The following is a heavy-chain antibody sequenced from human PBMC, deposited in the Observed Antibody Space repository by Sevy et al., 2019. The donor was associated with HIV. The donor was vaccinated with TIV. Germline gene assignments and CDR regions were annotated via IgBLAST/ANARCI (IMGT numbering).Heavy chain of an antibody. V-gene: IGHV3-23*01. CDR2: ISGSGGST. CDR3: AKAGYSSSWYAASASYFDY. D-gene: IGHD6-13*01. J-gene: IGHJ4*02. Sequence: GGSLRLSCAASGFTFSSYAMSWVRQAPGKGLEWVSAISGSGGSTYYADSVKGRFTISRDNSENTLYLQMNSLRAEDTAVYYCAKAGYSSSWYAASASYFDYWGQGTLVTVSS. CDR1: GFTFSSYA.